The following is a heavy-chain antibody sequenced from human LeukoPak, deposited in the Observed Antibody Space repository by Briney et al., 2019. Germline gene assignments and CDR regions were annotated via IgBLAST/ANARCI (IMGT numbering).Heavy chain of an antibody. J-gene: IGHJ4*02. Sequence: PSETLSLTCSVYGGSFSGYYWTWIRQSPGKGLEWLGEINDRGSPSDNPSLKSRVIISMDTSQNHFSLKLNSVTAADTAVYYCARSLAQGYSTGWYVGRKYYFDYWGQGIMVTVSS. CDR1: GGSFSGYY. CDR3: ARSLAQGYSTGWYVGRKYYFDY. CDR2: INDRGSP. V-gene: IGHV4-34*01. D-gene: IGHD6-19*01.